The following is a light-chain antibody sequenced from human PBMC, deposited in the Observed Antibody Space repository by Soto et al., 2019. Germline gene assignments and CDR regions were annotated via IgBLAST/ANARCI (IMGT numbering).Light chain of an antibody. CDR2: LNSDGSH. CDR3: QTWGTGPRV. CDR1: SGHSSYA. V-gene: IGLV4-69*01. Sequence: QPVLTQSPSASASLGASVKLTCTLSSGHSSYAIAWHQQQPEKGPRFLMKLNSDGSHSKGDGIPDRFSGSSSGAERHLTISRFQSDDEADYYCQTWGTGPRVFGGGTQLTVL. J-gene: IGLJ2*01.